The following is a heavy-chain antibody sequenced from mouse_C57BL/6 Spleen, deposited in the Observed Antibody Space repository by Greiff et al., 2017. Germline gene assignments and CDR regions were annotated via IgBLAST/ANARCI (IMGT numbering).Heavy chain of an antibody. J-gene: IGHJ3*01. V-gene: IGHV1-69*01. Sequence: VQLQQPGAELVMPGASVKLSCKASGYTFTSYWMPWVKQRPGQGLEWIGEIDPSGSYTNYNQKFKGKSTLTVDKTYSTAYMQRSSLTSEDSAVYYCARNYYGNSFAYWGQGTLVTVSA. CDR2: IDPSGSYT. CDR3: ARNYYGNSFAY. CDR1: GYTFTSYW. D-gene: IGHD2-1*01.